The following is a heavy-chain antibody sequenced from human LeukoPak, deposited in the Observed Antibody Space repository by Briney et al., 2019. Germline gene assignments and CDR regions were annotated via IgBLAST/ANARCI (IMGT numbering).Heavy chain of an antibody. CDR1: GSTFSNYA. D-gene: IGHD3-22*01. J-gene: IGHJ3*02. CDR2: ISYDGSNK. Sequence: GRSLRLSCAASGSTFSNYAMHWVRQAPGKGLEWVALISYDGSNKYYADSVKGRFTISRDNSKNTLFLQMNSLRTEDTAVYSCARGSFYYDSSGPAGAFDIWGQGTMVTVSS. V-gene: IGHV3-30-3*01. CDR3: ARGSFYYDSSGPAGAFDI.